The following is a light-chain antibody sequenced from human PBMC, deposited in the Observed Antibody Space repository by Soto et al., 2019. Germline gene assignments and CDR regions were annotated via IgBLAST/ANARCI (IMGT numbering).Light chain of an antibody. V-gene: IGLV4-69*01. CDR1: SGHSSYA. CDR3: QTWVTGTWV. J-gene: IGLJ3*02. CDR2: LNSDGSH. Sequence: QLVLTQSPSASASLGASVKLTCTLSSGHSSYAIAWHQQQPEKGPRYLMKLNSDGSHSKGDGIPDRFSGSSSGAERYLTISSLQSEDEADYYCQTWVTGTWVFGGGTQLTVL.